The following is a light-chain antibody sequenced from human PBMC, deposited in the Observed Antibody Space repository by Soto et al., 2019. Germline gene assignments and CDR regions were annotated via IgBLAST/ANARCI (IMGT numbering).Light chain of an antibody. J-gene: IGLJ2*01. CDR2: DNS. CDR3: TTWENSLSGLV. Sequence: QSVLTQPPSLSAAPGQRVTVSCSGSSSNIGSNYVSWYQQVPGTAPKLLIYDNSKRPSGIPDRFSGSKSGTSATLGIIGLQTGDEADYYCTTWENSLSGLVFGGGTKLTVL. CDR1: SSNIGSNY. V-gene: IGLV1-51*01.